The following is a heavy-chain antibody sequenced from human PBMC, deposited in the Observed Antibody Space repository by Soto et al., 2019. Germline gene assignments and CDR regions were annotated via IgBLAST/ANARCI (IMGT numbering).Heavy chain of an antibody. Sequence: PSETLSLTCTVSGGSISSGDYYWSWIRQPPGKGLEWIGYIYYSGSTYYNPSLKSRVTISVDTSKNQFSLKLSSVTAADTAVYYCARVAWDSSGYYLFDYWGQGTLVTVSS. CDR2: IYYSGST. CDR1: GGSISSGDYY. CDR3: ARVAWDSSGYYLFDY. D-gene: IGHD3-22*01. J-gene: IGHJ4*02. V-gene: IGHV4-30-4*01.